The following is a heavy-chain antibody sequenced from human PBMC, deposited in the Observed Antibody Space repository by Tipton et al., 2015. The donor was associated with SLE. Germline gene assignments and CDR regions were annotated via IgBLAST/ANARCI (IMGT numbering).Heavy chain of an antibody. CDR3: ARINVDTAMVTQN. CDR2: IYYSGST. V-gene: IGHV4-39*07. Sequence: TLSLTCTVSGGSISSSSYYWGWIRQPPGKGLEWIGYIYYSGSTYYNPSLKSRVTISVDTSKDQFSLKLSSVTAADTAVYYCARINVDTAMVTQNWGQGTLVTVSS. CDR1: GGSISSSSYY. J-gene: IGHJ4*02. D-gene: IGHD5-18*01.